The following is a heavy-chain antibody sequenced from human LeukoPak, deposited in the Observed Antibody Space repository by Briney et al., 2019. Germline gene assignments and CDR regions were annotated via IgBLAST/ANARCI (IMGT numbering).Heavy chain of an antibody. V-gene: IGHV3-9*01. Sequence: GGSLRLSCAASGYIFHDFVMHWVRHRPGKDLEWVAGITRNSATIGYAGSVRGRFTISRDNAKKSVHLQMNSLTTDDTALYYCARGHPYYLDSWGPGTPVTVSS. D-gene: IGHD3-10*01. CDR1: GYIFHDFV. CDR2: ITRNSATI. J-gene: IGHJ4*02. CDR3: ARGHPYYLDS.